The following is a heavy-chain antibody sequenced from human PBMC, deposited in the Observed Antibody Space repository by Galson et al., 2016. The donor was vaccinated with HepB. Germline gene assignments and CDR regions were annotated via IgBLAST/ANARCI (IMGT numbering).Heavy chain of an antibody. Sequence: SLRLSCAASGFTLSNYAMHWVRQAPGKGLEWVSFISYDGTNKYYAHSVKGRFTISSDTSKNTLYLHMNSLRADDTAVYYCARGGGYYGSYTEYYFDDWGQGTRVTVSS. J-gene: IGHJ4*02. CDR1: GFTLSNYA. CDR2: ISYDGTNK. V-gene: IGHV3-30-3*01. D-gene: IGHD5-12*01. CDR3: ARGGGYYGSYTEYYFDD.